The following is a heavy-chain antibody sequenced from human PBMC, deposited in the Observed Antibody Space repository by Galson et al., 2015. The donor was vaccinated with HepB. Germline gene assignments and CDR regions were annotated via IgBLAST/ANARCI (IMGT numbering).Heavy chain of an antibody. Sequence: SLRLSGAASGFTFSSYAMHWVRQAPGKGLEWVALISYDGSNKYYADSVKGRFTFSRDNSKNTLYLQMNSLRAEDTAVYYCARDPVGYNFLDYWGQGTLVTVSS. CDR2: ISYDGSNK. CDR1: GFTFSSYA. CDR3: ARDPVGYNFLDY. J-gene: IGHJ4*02. V-gene: IGHV3-30-3*01. D-gene: IGHD5-24*01.